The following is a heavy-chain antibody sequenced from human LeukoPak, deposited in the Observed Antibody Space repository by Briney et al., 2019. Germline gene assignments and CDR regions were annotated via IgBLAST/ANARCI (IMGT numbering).Heavy chain of an antibody. CDR2: IYSGGST. J-gene: IGHJ3*02. Sequence: GGSLRLSCAASGFTVSSNYMSWVRQAPGKGLEWVSVIYSGGSTYYADSVKGRFTISRDNSKNTLYLQVNSLRAEDTAVYYCAREGLLYDIYAFDIWGQGTMVTVSS. V-gene: IGHV3-53*01. CDR3: AREGLLYDIYAFDI. D-gene: IGHD3-9*01. CDR1: GFTVSSNY.